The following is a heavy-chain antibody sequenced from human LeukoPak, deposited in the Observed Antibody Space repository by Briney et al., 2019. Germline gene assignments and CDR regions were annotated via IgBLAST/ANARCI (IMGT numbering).Heavy chain of an antibody. CDR1: GGFISVYY. Sequence: PSETLSLTCTVSGGFISVYYWTWIRQPAGKGLEWIGRIDTSGSTNDNPSLKSRGIMSVDASKNQLSLRLSSVTAAATAMYYCATESVAGLESVAGLGGYLDYWGQGTLVTVSS. CDR2: IDTSGST. J-gene: IGHJ4*02. D-gene: IGHD6-19*01. V-gene: IGHV4-4*07. CDR3: ATESVAGLESVAGLGGYLDY.